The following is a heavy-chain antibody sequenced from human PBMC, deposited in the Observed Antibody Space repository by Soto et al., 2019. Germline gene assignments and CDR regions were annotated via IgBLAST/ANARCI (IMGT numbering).Heavy chain of an antibody. CDR3: AKVLGCSSTSCYKLYYYYGMDV. D-gene: IGHD2-2*02. Sequence: VGSLRLSCAASGFTFSSYAMSWVRQAPGKGLEWVSAISGSGGSTYYADSVKGRFTISRDNSKNTLYLQMDSLRAEDTAVYYCAKVLGCSSTSCYKLYYYYGMDVCGQGTTVTVSS. J-gene: IGHJ6*02. V-gene: IGHV3-23*01. CDR2: ISGSGGST. CDR1: GFTFSSYA.